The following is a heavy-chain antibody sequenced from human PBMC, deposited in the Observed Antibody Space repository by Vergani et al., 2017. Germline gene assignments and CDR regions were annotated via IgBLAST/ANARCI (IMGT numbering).Heavy chain of an antibody. V-gene: IGHV4-38-2*02. J-gene: IGHJ5*02. Sequence: QVQLQESGPGLVKPSETLSLTCTVSGYSISSGYYWGWIRQSPGKGLEWIGSIYHSGSTYYNPSLKSRVTISVDTSKNQFSLKLSSVTAADTAVYYCARDSVAYVWAIYEGWFHPWSQGTLVTVSS. D-gene: IGHD3-16*01. CDR2: IYHSGST. CDR3: ARDSVAYVWAIYEGWFHP. CDR1: GYSISSGYY.